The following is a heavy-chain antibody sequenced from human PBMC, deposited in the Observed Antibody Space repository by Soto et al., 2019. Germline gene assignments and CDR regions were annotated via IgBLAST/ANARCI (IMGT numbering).Heavy chain of an antibody. CDR1: GGSISSGDYY. CDR3: ASASPVVTDV. V-gene: IGHV4-30-4*01. CDR2: IYYSGST. D-gene: IGHD5-18*01. Sequence: QVQLQESGPGLVKPSQTLSLTCTVSGGSISSGDYYWSWIRQPPGKGLEWIGYIYYSGSTYYNPSRKRRVTISVATSKNQSSLTLSSVTAADTAVYYCASASPVVTDVWGQGTTVTVSS. J-gene: IGHJ6*02.